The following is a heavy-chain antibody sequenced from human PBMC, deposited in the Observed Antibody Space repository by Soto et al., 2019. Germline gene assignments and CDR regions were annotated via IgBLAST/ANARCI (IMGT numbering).Heavy chain of an antibody. V-gene: IGHV1-8*01. Sequence: QVQLVQSGAEVKKPGASVRVSCQASGYTFIIFDINWVRQATGPGLVWMGWMNPNTGNTGYEQKFQGRVTMTRNTSIGTAYMELSSLTSEDPAVYYCARRTERSGPYYLDSLGQGTLVTVSS. D-gene: IGHD6-25*01. CDR3: ARRTERSGPYYLDS. CDR2: MNPNTGNT. J-gene: IGHJ4*02. CDR1: GYTFIIFD.